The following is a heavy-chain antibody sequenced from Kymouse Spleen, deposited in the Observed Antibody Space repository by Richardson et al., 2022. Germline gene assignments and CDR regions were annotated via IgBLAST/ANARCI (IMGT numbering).Heavy chain of an antibody. V-gene: IGHV3-9*01. CDR2: ISWNSGSI. CDR1: GFTFDDYA. J-gene: IGHJ6*02. D-gene: IGHD2-2*02. Sequence: EVQLVESGGGLVQPGRSLRLSCAASGFTFDDYAMHWVRQAPGKGLEWVSGISWNSGSIGYADSVKGRFTISRDNAKNSLYLQMNSLRAEDTALYYCAKDRYCSSTSCYGDYYYYGMDVWGQGTTVTVSS. CDR3: AKDRYCSSTSCYGDYYYYGMDV.